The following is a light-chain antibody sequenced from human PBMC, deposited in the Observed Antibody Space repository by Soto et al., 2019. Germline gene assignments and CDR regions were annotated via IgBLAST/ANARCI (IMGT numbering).Light chain of an antibody. Sequence: DIKMTQSPSSLSASVGDRVTITCRASQSVGNFLNWYQQKPGLPPKYLIYAASNLQSGVPSRCSGSGSGTDFTLTSSKLQPEDFATYYCQQSFTTWTFGQGTKVDNK. CDR1: QSVGNF. J-gene: IGKJ1*01. V-gene: IGKV1-39*01. CDR3: QQSFTTWT. CDR2: AAS.